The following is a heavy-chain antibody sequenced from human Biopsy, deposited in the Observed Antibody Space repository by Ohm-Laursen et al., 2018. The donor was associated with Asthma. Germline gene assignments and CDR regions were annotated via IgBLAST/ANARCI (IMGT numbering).Heavy chain of an antibody. J-gene: IGHJ4*02. CDR2: INSVFGTT. Sequence: SSVKVSCKTLGGTFNTYVIGWVRQAPGQGLEWMGWINSVFGTTTYPQKFQDRVTITADDSTSTVYMELSSLRSEDTAVYYCARKAGSCISRTCYSLDFWGQGTLVTVSS. CDR3: ARKAGSCISRTCYSLDF. CDR1: GGTFNTYV. V-gene: IGHV1-69*01. D-gene: IGHD2-2*01.